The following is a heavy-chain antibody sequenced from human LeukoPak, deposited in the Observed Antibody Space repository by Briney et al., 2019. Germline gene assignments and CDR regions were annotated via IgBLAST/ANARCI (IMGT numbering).Heavy chain of an antibody. CDR3: ARGILEYSSSSVGFPSGFDY. CDR1: GYTFTSYG. CDR2: ISAYNGNT. D-gene: IGHD6-6*01. Sequence: ASVKVSCKASGYTFTSYGISWVRQAPGQGLEWMGWISAYNGNTNYAQKLQGRVTMTTDTSTSTAYMELRSLRSDDTAVYYCARGILEYSSSSVGFPSGFDYWGQGTLVTVSS. J-gene: IGHJ4*02. V-gene: IGHV1-18*01.